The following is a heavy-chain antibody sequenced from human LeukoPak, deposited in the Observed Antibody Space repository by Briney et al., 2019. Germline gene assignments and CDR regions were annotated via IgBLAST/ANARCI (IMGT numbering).Heavy chain of an antibody. V-gene: IGHV4-59*08. D-gene: IGHD5-24*01. CDR2: IYYSGST. CDR1: GGSISSYY. Sequence: PSETLSLTCTVSGGSISSYYWSWIRQPPGKGLEWIGYIYYSGSTNYNPSLKGRVIMSVDTSKNQFSLNLSFVTAADTAVYYCARHRDGYHFDYWGQGTLVTVSS. CDR3: ARHRDGYHFDY. J-gene: IGHJ4*02.